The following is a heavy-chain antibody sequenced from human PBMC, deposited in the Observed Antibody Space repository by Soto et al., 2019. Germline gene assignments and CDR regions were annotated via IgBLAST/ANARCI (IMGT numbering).Heavy chain of an antibody. Sequence: GASVKVSCKASGYTFTGYYMHWVRQAPGQGLEWMGWINPNSGGTNYAQKFQGRVTMTRDTSISTAYMELSRLRSDGTAVYYCARGGAPYYDSSGWDAFDIWGQGTMVTVSS. CDR3: ARGGAPYYDSSGWDAFDI. V-gene: IGHV1-2*02. CDR2: INPNSGGT. J-gene: IGHJ3*02. CDR1: GYTFTGYY. D-gene: IGHD3-22*01.